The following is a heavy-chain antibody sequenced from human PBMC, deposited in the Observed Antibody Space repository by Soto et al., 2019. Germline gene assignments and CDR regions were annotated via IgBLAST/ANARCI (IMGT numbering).Heavy chain of an antibody. CDR3: ARDKFYDFWSGFGY. CDR1: GYTFTSYG. D-gene: IGHD3-3*01. Sequence: GASVKVSCKASGYTFTSYGISWVRQAPGQGLEWMGWISAYNGNTNYAQKLQGRVTMTTDTSTSTAYMELRSLRSDDTAVYYCARDKFYDFWSGFGYWGQETLVTVSS. CDR2: ISAYNGNT. J-gene: IGHJ4*02. V-gene: IGHV1-18*01.